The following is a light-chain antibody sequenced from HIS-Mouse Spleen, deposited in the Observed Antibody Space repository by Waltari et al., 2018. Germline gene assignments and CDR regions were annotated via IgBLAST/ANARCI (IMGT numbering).Light chain of an antibody. CDR1: QRVSSN. CDR3: QQYNNWPG. CDR2: GAS. Sequence: EIVMTQSPATLSVSPGERATLSCRASQRVSSNLAWYQQKPGQAPRLLIYGASTRATGIPARFSGSGSGTEFTLTISSMQSEDFAVYYCQQYNNWPGFGQGTKVEIK. J-gene: IGKJ1*01. V-gene: IGKV3-15*01.